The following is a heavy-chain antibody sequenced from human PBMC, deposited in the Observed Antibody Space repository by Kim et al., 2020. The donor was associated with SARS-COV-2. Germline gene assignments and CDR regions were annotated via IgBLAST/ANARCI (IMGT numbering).Heavy chain of an antibody. D-gene: IGHD1-26*01. V-gene: IGHV3-15*01. CDR2: IKSKTDGGTT. J-gene: IGHJ3*02. CDR1: GFTFSNAW. Sequence: GGSLRLSCAASGFTFSNAWMSWVRQAPGKGLEWVGRIKSKTDGGTTDYAAPVKGRFTISRDDSKNTLYLQMNSLKTEDTAVYYCTTEDWGGSYSASAGGNDAFDIWGQGTMVTVSS. CDR3: TTEDWGGSYSASAGGNDAFDI.